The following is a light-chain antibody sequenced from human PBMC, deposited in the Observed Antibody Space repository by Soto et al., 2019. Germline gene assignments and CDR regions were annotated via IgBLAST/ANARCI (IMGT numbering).Light chain of an antibody. CDR3: SSYTSSSTRV. V-gene: IGLV2-14*03. CDR1: SSDVGAYDF. J-gene: IGLJ1*01. CDR2: EVS. Sequence: QSVLTQPASVSGSPGQSITISCTGTSSDVGAYDFVSWYQQHPDEAPKLMIYEVSNRPSGVSNRFSGSKSVNTATLTISGLQAEDEADYYCSSYTSSSTRVFGPGTKVTVL.